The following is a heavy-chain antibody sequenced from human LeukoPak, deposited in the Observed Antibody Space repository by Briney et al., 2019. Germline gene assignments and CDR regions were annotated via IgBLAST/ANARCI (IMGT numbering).Heavy chain of an antibody. Sequence: SETLSLTCAVYGGSFSGYYWSWIRQPPGKGLEWIGEINHSGSTNYNPSLKSRVTISVDTSKNQFSLKLSPVTAADTAVYYCARGRAVVTDFDYWGQGTLVTVSS. V-gene: IGHV4-34*01. CDR2: INHSGST. CDR3: ARGRAVVTDFDY. D-gene: IGHD4-23*01. J-gene: IGHJ4*02. CDR1: GGSFSGYY.